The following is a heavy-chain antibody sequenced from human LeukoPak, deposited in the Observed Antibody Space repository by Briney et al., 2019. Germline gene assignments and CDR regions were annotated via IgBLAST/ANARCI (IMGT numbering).Heavy chain of an antibody. CDR1: GFSFNNYA. D-gene: IGHD3-16*01. Sequence: GGSLRLSCAASGFSFNNYAMSWVRQAPGKGLEWASVIYSGGSTYYADSVKGRFTISRDNSKNTLYLQMNSLRAEDTAVYYCARGGGGRISLDYWGQGTLVTVSS. V-gene: IGHV3-66*01. J-gene: IGHJ4*02. CDR2: IYSGGST. CDR3: ARGGGGRISLDY.